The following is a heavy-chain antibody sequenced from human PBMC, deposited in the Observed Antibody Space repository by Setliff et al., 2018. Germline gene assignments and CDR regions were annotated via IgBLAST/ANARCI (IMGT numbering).Heavy chain of an antibody. V-gene: IGHV3-7*01. D-gene: IGHD2-2*02. CDR1: GFTFTNYW. CDR3: ARSSAPIKRDYMDV. J-gene: IGHJ6*03. Sequence: PGGSLRLSCAASGFTFTNYWMSWVRQAPGKGLEWVANIKQDGSEKYYVDSVKGRFTISRDNAKNSLYLQMNSLRAEDTAVYYCARSSAPIKRDYMDVWGQGTTVTVSS. CDR2: IKQDGSEK.